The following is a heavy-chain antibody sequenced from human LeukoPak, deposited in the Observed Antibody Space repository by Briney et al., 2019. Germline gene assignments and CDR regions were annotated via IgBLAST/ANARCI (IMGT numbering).Heavy chain of an antibody. CDR2: IYKEGNT. CDR3: ARESVTSGWYLY. D-gene: IGHD6-19*01. J-gene: IGHJ4*02. Sequence: PGGSLRLSCAASGFTFSGNYMSWVRQAPGKGLQWVSTIYKEGNTFYADSVRGRFTLSRDNSKNTLYLQMNSLRAEDTAIYYCARESVTSGWYLYWGQGTLVTVSS. CDR1: GFTFSGNY. V-gene: IGHV3-53*01.